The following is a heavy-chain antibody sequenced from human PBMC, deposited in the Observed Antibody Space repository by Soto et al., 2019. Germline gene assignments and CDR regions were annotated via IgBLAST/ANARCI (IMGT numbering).Heavy chain of an antibody. J-gene: IGHJ2*01. CDR3: ARDVAELLWFGELWPLWYFDL. D-gene: IGHD3-10*01. Sequence: SETLSLTCTVSGGSISSGGYYWSWIRQHPGKGLEWIGYIYYSGSTYYNPSLKSRVTISVDTSKNQFSLKLSSVTAADTAVYYCARDVAELLWFGELWPLWYFDLWGRGTLVTVSS. CDR1: GGSISSGGYY. CDR2: IYYSGST. V-gene: IGHV4-31*03.